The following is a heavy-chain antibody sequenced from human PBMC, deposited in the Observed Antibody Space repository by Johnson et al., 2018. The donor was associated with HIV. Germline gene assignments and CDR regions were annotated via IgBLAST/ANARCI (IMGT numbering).Heavy chain of an antibody. Sequence: QVQLVESGGGLVKPGGSLRLSCAGSGFTFSNAWMTWVRQAPGTGLEWVAVISYDGSNKYYADSVKGRFTISRDNSKNTLYLQMNSLRAEDTAVYYCARERDDSSGYYYHDAFDIWGQGTMVTVSS. CDR3: ARERDDSSGYYYHDAFDI. J-gene: IGHJ3*02. V-gene: IGHV3-30*14. CDR2: ISYDGSNK. CDR1: GFTFSNAW. D-gene: IGHD3-22*01.